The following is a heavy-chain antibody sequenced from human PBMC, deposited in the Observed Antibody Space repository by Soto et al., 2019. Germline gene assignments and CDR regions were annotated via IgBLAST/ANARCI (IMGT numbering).Heavy chain of an antibody. CDR1: GGSISSYY. V-gene: IGHV4-59*01. J-gene: IGHJ5*02. CDR3: ARVLGVGRAWFDP. Sequence: QVQLQESGPGLVKPSETLSLTCTVSGGSISSYYWSWIRQPPGKGLEWIGYIYYSGSTNYNPSLKSRVPISVATSKNPFSLKLSSVTAADTAVYYCARVLGVGRAWFDPWGQGTLVTVSS. D-gene: IGHD3-16*01. CDR2: IYYSGST.